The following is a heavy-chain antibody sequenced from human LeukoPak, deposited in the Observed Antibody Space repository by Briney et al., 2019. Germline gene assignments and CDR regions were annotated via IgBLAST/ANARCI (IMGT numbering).Heavy chain of an antibody. CDR2: INHSGST. CDR3: ARGENDYGDYSWFDP. V-gene: IGHV4-34*01. J-gene: IGHJ5*02. D-gene: IGHD4-17*01. Sequence: SETLSLTCAVYGGSFSGYYWSWIRQPPGKGLEWIGEINHSGSTNYNPSLKSRVTISADTSKNQFSLKLSSVTAADTAVYYCARGENDYGDYSWFDPWGQGTLVTV. CDR1: GGSFSGYY.